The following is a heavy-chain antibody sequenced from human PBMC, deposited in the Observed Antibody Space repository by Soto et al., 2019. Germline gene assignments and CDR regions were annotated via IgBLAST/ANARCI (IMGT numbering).Heavy chain of an antibody. V-gene: IGHV4-39*01. CDR1: GGSISSSSYY. D-gene: IGHD3-3*01. CDR2: IYYSGST. CDR3: ATQYYDFWSGFGWTDD. J-gene: IGHJ4*02. Sequence: SETLSLTCTVSGGSISSSSYYWGWIRQPPGKGLEWIGSIYYSGSTYYNPSLKSRVTISVDTSKNQFSLKLSSVTAADTAVYYCATQYYDFWSGFGWTDDWGQGTLVNLSS.